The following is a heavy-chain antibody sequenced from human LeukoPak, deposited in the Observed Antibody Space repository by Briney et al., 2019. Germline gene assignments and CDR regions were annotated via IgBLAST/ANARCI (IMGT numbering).Heavy chain of an antibody. J-gene: IGHJ4*02. Sequence: PGGSLRLSCAASGFTFSSYSMNWVRQAPGKGLEWVSSISSSSSYIYYADSVKGRFTISRDNAKNSLYLQMNSLRVEDTAVYFCAKFGRPAAGTLWGQGTLVTVSS. CDR2: ISSSSSYI. D-gene: IGHD6-13*01. V-gene: IGHV3-21*04. CDR1: GFTFSSYS. CDR3: AKFGRPAAGTL.